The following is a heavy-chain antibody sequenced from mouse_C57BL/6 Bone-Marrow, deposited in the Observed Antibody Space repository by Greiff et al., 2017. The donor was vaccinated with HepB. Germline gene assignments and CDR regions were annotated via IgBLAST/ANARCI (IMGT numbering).Heavy chain of an antibody. CDR3: TSYYYYGSSPYYFDY. CDR1: GYTFTDYE. CDR2: IDPETGGT. V-gene: IGHV1-15*01. Sequence: QVHVKQSGAELVRPGASVTLSCKASGYTFTDYEMHWVKQTPVHGLEWIGAIDPETGGTAYNQKFKGKAILTADKSSSTAYMELRSLTSEDSAVYYCTSYYYYGSSPYYFDYWGQGTTLTVSS. D-gene: IGHD1-1*01. J-gene: IGHJ2*01.